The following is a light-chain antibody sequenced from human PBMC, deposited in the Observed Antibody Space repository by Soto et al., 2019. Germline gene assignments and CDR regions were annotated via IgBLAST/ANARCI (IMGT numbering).Light chain of an antibody. Sequence: DIQMTQSPSSLSASVGDRVTITCRASQGISNHLAWFQQKPGKAPESLIYAASSLKSGVPSKFSGSGSGTDFTLTISSLQPEDVATYYCQQYNSYPITFGQGTRLEIK. V-gene: IGKV1-16*02. CDR1: QGISNH. CDR2: AAS. J-gene: IGKJ5*01. CDR3: QQYNSYPIT.